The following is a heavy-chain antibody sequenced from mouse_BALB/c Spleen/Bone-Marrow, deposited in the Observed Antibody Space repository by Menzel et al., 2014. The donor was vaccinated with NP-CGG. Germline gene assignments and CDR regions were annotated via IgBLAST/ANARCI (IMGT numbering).Heavy chain of an antibody. J-gene: IGHJ4*01. V-gene: IGHV5-6-4*01. Sequence: EVKVEESGGGLVKPGGSLKLSCAASGFTFSSYTMSWVRQTPEKRLEWVATISRGGSYTYYPDSVKGRFTISRDNAKNTLYLQMSSRKSEDTAMYYCTRDGKGNYDYAMDYWGQGTSVTVSS. D-gene: IGHD2-1*01. CDR2: ISRGGSYT. CDR1: GFTFSSYT. CDR3: TRDGKGNYDYAMDY.